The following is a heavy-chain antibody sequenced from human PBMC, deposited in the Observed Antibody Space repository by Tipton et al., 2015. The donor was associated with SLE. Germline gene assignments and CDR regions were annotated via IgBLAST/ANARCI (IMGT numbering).Heavy chain of an antibody. Sequence: QLVQSGGGVVQPGGSLRLSCEASGFTFSNYGIHWVRQAPGKGLEWVAFIHYDGSNKYYADSVKGRFTISRDNSKNTLYLQMNSLRAEDTAMYYCAKGGLGDFDYWGQGTLVTVSS. CDR1: GFTFSNYG. CDR2: IHYDGSNK. CDR3: AKGGLGDFDY. J-gene: IGHJ4*02. D-gene: IGHD3-16*01. V-gene: IGHV3-30*02.